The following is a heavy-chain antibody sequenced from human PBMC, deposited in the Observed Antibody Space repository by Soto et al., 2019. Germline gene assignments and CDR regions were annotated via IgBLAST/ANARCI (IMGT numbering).Heavy chain of an antibody. Sequence: QVQLVQSGAEVKKPGSSVKVSCKASGGTFSSYAISWVRQAPGQGLEWMGGIIPIFGTANYAQKFQGRVTITADESTSTAYMELSSLRSEDTAVYYCARGVPTTVVRCYWYFDLWGRGTLVTVSS. CDR2: IIPIFGTA. D-gene: IGHD4-17*01. J-gene: IGHJ2*01. V-gene: IGHV1-69*01. CDR3: ARGVPTTVVRCYWYFDL. CDR1: GGTFSSYA.